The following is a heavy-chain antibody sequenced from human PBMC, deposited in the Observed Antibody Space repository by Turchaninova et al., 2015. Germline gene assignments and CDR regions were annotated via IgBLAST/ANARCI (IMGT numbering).Heavy chain of an antibody. CDR1: GFTFRSYG. J-gene: IGHJ4*02. D-gene: IGHD5-18*01. CDR3: AKKLTRGYSYGLPDY. Sequence: QVQLVESGGGVVQLGRSLRLSCAASGFTFRSYGMHWVRPAPGTGLGGVAVISYVGSNKNYTDSRKSLFTISRDNSKNTLYLQMNSLRAEDTAVYYCAKKLTRGYSYGLPDYWGQGTLVTVSS. V-gene: IGHV3-30*18. CDR2: ISYVGSNK.